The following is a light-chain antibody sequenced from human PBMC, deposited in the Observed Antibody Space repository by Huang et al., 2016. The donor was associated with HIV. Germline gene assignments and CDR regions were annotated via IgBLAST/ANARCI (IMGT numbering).Light chain of an antibody. CDR2: GAS. V-gene: IGKV3-15*01. CDR1: QSVSSN. J-gene: IGKJ5*01. Sequence: EIVMTQSPATLSVSPGERATLSCRARQSVSSNLAWYQQKPGQAPRLLICGASTRATGIRARFSGSGSGTEFTLTISGLQSEDFAVYYCQQYNNWPITFGQGTRLEIK. CDR3: QQYNNWPIT.